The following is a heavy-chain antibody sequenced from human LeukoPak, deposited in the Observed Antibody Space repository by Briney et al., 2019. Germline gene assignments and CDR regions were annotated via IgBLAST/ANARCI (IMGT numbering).Heavy chain of an antibody. Sequence: GGSLRLSCSASGFTFSSYAMHWVRQAPGKGLEYVSAISSNGGSTYYADSVKGRFTISRDNSKNTLYLQMSSLRAEDTAAYYCVPSSSWIHFDYWGQGTLVTVSS. D-gene: IGHD6-13*01. CDR3: VPSSSWIHFDY. J-gene: IGHJ4*02. CDR2: ISSNGGST. CDR1: GFTFSSYA. V-gene: IGHV3-64D*06.